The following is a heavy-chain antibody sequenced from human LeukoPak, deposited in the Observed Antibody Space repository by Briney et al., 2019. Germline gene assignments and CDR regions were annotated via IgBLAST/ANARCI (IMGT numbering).Heavy chain of an antibody. CDR1: GYTFTSYD. Sequence: ASVKVPCKASGYTFTSYDINWVRQATGQGLEWMGWMNLNSGNTGYAQKFQGRVTMTRNTSISTAYMELSSLRSEDTAVYYCARVSSSSWWSDYWGQGTLVTVSS. D-gene: IGHD6-13*01. V-gene: IGHV1-8*01. CDR3: ARVSSSSWWSDY. CDR2: MNLNSGNT. J-gene: IGHJ4*02.